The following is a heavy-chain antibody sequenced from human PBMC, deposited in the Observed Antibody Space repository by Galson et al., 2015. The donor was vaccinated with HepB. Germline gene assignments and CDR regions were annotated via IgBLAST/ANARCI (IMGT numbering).Heavy chain of an antibody. CDR3: ARNVPSSGYYQLYWYFDL. V-gene: IGHV3-74*01. D-gene: IGHD3-22*01. Sequence: SLRLSCAASGFTFSSYWMHWVRQAPGKGLVWVSRINSDGSSTSYADSVKGRFTISRDNAKNTLYLQMNSLRAEDTAVYYCARNVPSSGYYQLYWYFDLWGRGTLVTVSS. CDR2: INSDGSST. CDR1: GFTFSSYW. J-gene: IGHJ2*01.